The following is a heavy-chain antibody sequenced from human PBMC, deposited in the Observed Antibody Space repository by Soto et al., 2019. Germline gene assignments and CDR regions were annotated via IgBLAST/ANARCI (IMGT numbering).Heavy chain of an antibody. CDR3: ARMMTTVFVEGKIPATIQGRLGPAFDI. J-gene: IGHJ3*02. D-gene: IGHD4-17*01. V-gene: IGHV3-21*01. Sequence: PGGSLRLSCAASGFTFSSYSMNWVRQAPGKGLEWVSSISSSSSYIYYADSVKGRFTISRDNAKNSLYLQMNSLRAEDTAVYYCARMMTTVFVEGKIPATIQGRLGPAFDIWGQGTMVTVSS. CDR1: GFTFSSYS. CDR2: ISSSSSYI.